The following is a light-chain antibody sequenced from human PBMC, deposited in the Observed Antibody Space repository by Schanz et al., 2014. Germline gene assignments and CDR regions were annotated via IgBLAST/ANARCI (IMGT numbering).Light chain of an antibody. J-gene: IGLJ2*01. V-gene: IGLV2-11*01. Sequence: QSALTQPRSVSGSPGQSVTISCTGTSSDVGGYNYVSWYQQHPGKAPKLMIYDVSKRPSGVPDRFSGSKSGNTASLTISGLQAEDEADYYCCSYAGSINLGVFGGGTKVTVL. CDR3: CSYAGSINLGV. CDR2: DVS. CDR1: SSDVGGYNY.